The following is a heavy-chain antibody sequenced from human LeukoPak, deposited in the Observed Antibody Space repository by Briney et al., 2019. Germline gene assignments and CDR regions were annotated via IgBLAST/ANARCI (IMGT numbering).Heavy chain of an antibody. J-gene: IGHJ4*02. V-gene: IGHV4-4*09. CDR3: ASSKVEMMNDY. CDR1: GGSISSYY. D-gene: IGHD5-24*01. CDR2: IYTSGRT. Sequence: SETLSLTCTVSGGSISSYYWSWIRQPPGKGLEWIGYIYTSGRTNYNPSLKSRVTISVDTSKNQFSLKLSSVTAADTAVYYCASSKVEMMNDYWGQGTLVTVSS.